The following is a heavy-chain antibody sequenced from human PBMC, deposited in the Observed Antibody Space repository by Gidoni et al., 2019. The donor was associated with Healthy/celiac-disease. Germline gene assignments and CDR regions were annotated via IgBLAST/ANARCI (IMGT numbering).Heavy chain of an antibody. D-gene: IGHD2-15*01. V-gene: IGHV4-34*01. CDR3: ARGVGGKYCSGGSCYSGYYYGMDV. Sequence: QVQLQQWGAGLLKPSETLSLTCAVHGGSFSGYYWSWIRQPPGKGLEWIGEINHSGSTNYNPSLKSRVTISVDTSKNQFSLKLSSVTAADTAVYYCARGVGGKYCSGGSCYSGYYYGMDVWGQGTTVTVSS. CDR2: INHSGST. CDR1: GGSFSGYY. J-gene: IGHJ6*02.